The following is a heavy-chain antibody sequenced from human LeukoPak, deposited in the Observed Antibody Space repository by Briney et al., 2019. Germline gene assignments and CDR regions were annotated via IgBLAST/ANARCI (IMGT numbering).Heavy chain of an antibody. CDR2: ISTYNGNT. J-gene: IGHJ5*02. CDR1: GYTFTNYG. V-gene: IGHV1-18*01. D-gene: IGHD3-22*01. Sequence: ASVKVSCKASGYTFTNYGISWVRQAPGQGLEWMGWISTYNGNTNYVQKLQGRVTMTTDTSTRTAYMELRSLRSDDTAVYYCARMFYYDSSAYWRNWFDPWGQGTLVSVSS. CDR3: ARMFYYDSSAYWRNWFDP.